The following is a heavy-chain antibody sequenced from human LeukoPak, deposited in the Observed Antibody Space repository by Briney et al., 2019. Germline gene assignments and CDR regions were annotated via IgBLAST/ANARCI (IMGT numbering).Heavy chain of an antibody. Sequence: ASVMVSCKASGYTFSNYGINWVRQAPGQGLEWMGWISAYNGNTNYAQKLQGRVTMTTDTSTSTAYMELRSLRSDDTAVYYCARPGSGYYYPSFDYWGQGTLVTVSS. CDR2: ISAYNGNT. CDR3: ARPGSGYYYPSFDY. J-gene: IGHJ4*02. CDR1: GYTFSNYG. V-gene: IGHV1-18*01. D-gene: IGHD3-22*01.